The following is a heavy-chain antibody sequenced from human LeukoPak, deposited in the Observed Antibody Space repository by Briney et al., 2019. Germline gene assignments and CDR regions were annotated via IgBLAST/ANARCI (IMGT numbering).Heavy chain of an antibody. CDR1: GGTFSSYA. J-gene: IGHJ5*02. D-gene: IGHD2-2*01. CDR3: ARDHQLPLLGWFDP. V-gene: IGHV1-69*13. Sequence: SVKVSCKASGGTFSSYAISWVRQAPGQGLEWMGGIIPIFGTANYAQKFQGRVTITADESTSTAYMELSSLRSEDTAVYYCARDHQLPLLGWFDPWGQGTLVTVSS. CDR2: IIPIFGTA.